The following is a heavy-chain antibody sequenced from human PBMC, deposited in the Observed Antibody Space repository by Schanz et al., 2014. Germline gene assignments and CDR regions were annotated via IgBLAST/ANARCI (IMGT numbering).Heavy chain of an antibody. CDR3: AKELRPGTERPRGNFDY. Sequence: EVQLVESGGGLVQPGGSLRLSCAASGFTLSSYALSWVRQSPGKGLEWVSAINTADTTYYADSVKGRFTISRDNSKNALYLQMNSLRAEDTAVYYCAKELRPGTERPRGNFDYWGQGTLVTVSS. V-gene: IGHV3-23*04. J-gene: IGHJ4*02. CDR1: GFTLSSYA. D-gene: IGHD6-13*01. CDR2: INTADTT.